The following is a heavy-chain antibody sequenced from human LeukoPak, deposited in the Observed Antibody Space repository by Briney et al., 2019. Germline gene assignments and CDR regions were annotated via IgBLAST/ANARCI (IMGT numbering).Heavy chain of an antibody. Sequence: PSETLSLTCTVSVGSLSSDYWSWIRQPPGKGLEWIGYSYSSGSNSYNPSLKSRVAISVDTSKNQFSLKLSSVTAADTAVYYCARRISGGSSDYWGQGTLVTVSS. D-gene: IGHD2-15*01. CDR2: SYSSGSN. CDR1: VGSLSSDY. J-gene: IGHJ4*02. CDR3: ARRISGGSSDY. V-gene: IGHV4-59*08.